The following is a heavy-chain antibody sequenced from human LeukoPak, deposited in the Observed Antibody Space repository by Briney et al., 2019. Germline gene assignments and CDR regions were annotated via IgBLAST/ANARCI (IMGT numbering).Heavy chain of an antibody. CDR2: ISYDGSIK. CDR1: GFTFSNYG. CDR3: ARGYSSSWLGYFDY. V-gene: IGHV3-30*03. J-gene: IGHJ4*02. Sequence: GGSLRLSCAASGFTFSNYGMHWVRQAPGKGLEWVAAISYDGSIKNYGDYVNGRFTLSRDNSENTVHLEMNSLRAEDTGVYYWARGYSSSWLGYFDYWGQGTRVSVSS. D-gene: IGHD6-13*01.